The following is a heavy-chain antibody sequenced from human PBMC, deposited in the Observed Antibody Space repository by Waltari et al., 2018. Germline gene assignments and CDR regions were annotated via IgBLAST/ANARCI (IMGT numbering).Heavy chain of an antibody. D-gene: IGHD3-22*01. CDR2: IYYSGST. Sequence: QLQLQESGPGLVKPSETLSLTCTVSGGSISSSSYYWGWIRQPPGKGLEWIGSIYYSGSTYYNPSLKSRVTISVDTSKNQFSLKLSSVTAADTAVYYCARESNYYDSSGYKNYFDYWGQGTLVTVSS. CDR1: GGSISSSSYY. J-gene: IGHJ4*02. CDR3: ARESNYYDSSGYKNYFDY. V-gene: IGHV4-39*07.